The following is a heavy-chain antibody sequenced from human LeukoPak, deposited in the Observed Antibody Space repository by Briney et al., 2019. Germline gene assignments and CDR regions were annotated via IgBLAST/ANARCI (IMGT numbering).Heavy chain of an antibody. Sequence: PGGSLRLSCAASGFTFDDYAMHWVRQAPGKGLEWVSLISGDGGSTYYADSVKGRFTISRDNSKNSLYLQMNSLRTGDTALYYCAKDDDRQRPDYWGQGTLVTVSS. CDR3: AKDDDRQRPDY. J-gene: IGHJ4*02. V-gene: IGHV3-43*02. D-gene: IGHD5-24*01. CDR2: ISGDGGST. CDR1: GFTFDDYA.